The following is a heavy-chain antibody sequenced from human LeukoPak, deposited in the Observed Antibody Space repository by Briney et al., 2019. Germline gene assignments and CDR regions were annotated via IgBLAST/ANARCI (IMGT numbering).Heavy chain of an antibody. D-gene: IGHD3-22*01. CDR2: INHSGST. Sequence: PSETLSLTCAVYGGSFSGYYWSWIRQPPGKGLEWIGEINHSGSTNYNPSLKSRVTISVDTSKNQFSLKLSSVTAADTAVYYCARGRGYYDSSGYYHPFDYWGQGTLVTVSS. CDR1: GGSFSGYY. CDR3: ARGRGYYDSSGYYHPFDY. V-gene: IGHV4-34*01. J-gene: IGHJ4*02.